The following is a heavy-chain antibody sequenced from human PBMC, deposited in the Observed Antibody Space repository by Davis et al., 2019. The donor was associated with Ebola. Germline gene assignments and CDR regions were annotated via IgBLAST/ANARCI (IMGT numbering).Heavy chain of an antibody. CDR1: GFTFNNYA. J-gene: IGHJ3*02. CDR3: AKDLGSRSHLFDAFDM. D-gene: IGHD6-6*01. CDR2: ITSSGGST. Sequence: GESLKISCAASGFTFNNYAMSWVRQAPGKGLEWVSLITSSGGSTYYADSVRGRFTISRDNSKNTLYLQMNSLRAEDTAVYYCAKDLGSRSHLFDAFDMWGQGTMVTVSS. V-gene: IGHV3-23*01.